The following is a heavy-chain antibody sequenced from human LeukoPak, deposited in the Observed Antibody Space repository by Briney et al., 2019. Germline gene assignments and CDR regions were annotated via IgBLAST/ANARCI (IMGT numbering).Heavy chain of an antibody. J-gene: IGHJ6*02. CDR3: ATWASYPNLDV. V-gene: IGHV3-43*02. CDR1: GFTIGPYA. Sequence: PGGALRLSCAASGFTIGPYAMYWVRQGPGRGLEWVSVIKADGSGTFYADSVRGRFTTSRDNSKNSLYLQMNSLTSEDTALYYCATWASYPNLDVWGQGTQSSSP. D-gene: IGHD1-26*01. CDR2: IKADGSGT.